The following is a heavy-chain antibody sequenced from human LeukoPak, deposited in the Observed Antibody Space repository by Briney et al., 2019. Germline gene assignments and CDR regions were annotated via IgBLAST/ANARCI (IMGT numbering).Heavy chain of an antibody. Sequence: PSETLSLTCSVSGGSISSHYWSWIRQPAGKGLEWIGRIYASGSTNYNPSLKSRVTMSLDTSKNQFSLNLRSVTAADTAVYFCARAAVYYGSGSHDYWGQGTLAIVSS. D-gene: IGHD3-10*01. J-gene: IGHJ4*02. V-gene: IGHV4-4*07. CDR3: ARAAVYYGSGSHDY. CDR1: GGSISSHY. CDR2: IYASGST.